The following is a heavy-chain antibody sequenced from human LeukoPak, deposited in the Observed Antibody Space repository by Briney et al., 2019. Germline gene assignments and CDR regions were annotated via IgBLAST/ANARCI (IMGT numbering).Heavy chain of an antibody. CDR2: ISYDGSNK. CDR3: ARDAEEYYYDPYYFDY. D-gene: IGHD3-22*01. Sequence: GGSLRLSCAASGFTFSSYGMHWVRQAPGKGLEWVAVISYDGSNKYYADSVKGRFTISRGNSKNTLYLQMNSLRAEDTAVYYCARDAEEYYYDPYYFDYWGQGTLVTVSS. CDR1: GFTFSSYG. V-gene: IGHV3-30*03. J-gene: IGHJ4*02.